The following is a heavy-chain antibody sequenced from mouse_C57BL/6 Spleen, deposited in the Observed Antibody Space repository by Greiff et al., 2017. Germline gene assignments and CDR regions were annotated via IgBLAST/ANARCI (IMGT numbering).Heavy chain of an antibody. J-gene: IGHJ4*01. CDR3: AMGFTTVVATEAMDY. CDR1: GFNIKNTY. V-gene: IGHV14-3*01. D-gene: IGHD1-1*01. Sequence: EVKLQESVAELVRPGASVKLSCTASGFNIKNTYMHWVKQRPEQGLEWIGRIDPANGNTKYAPKFQGKATITADTSSNTAYLQLSSLTSEDTAIYYCAMGFTTVVATEAMDYWGQGTSVTVSS. CDR2: IDPANGNT.